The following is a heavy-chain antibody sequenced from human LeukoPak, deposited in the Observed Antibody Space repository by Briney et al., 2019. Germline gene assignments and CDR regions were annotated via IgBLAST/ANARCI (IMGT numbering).Heavy chain of an antibody. CDR3: ARSVPDYTRFDF. J-gene: IGHJ4*02. V-gene: IGHV3-23*05. CDR1: GFTFSDYA. D-gene: IGHD4-11*01. Sequence: GGSPRLSCVASGFTFSDYAMNWVRQAPGKGLEWVSTFKTNYNQVYYAESVRGRFTISTDNSKNTAYLQMNSLRVEDTALYYCARSVPDYTRFDFWGQGALVTVSS. CDR2: FKTNYNQV.